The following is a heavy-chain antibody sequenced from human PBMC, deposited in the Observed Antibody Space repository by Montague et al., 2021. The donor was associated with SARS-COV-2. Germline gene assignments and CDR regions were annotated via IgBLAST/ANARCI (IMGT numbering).Heavy chain of an antibody. CDR2: IDWDDDK. D-gene: IGHD6-13*01. Sequence: PALVTPTQTLTLTCTFSGFSLSTSGMCVSWIRQPPGKALEWLAFIDWDDDKYYSTSLKTRLTISKDTSKNQVVLTMTNMDPVDTATYYCARIGSSSWPAFDYWGQGTLVTVSS. V-gene: IGHV2-70*01. J-gene: IGHJ4*02. CDR1: GFSLSTSGMC. CDR3: ARIGSSSWPAFDY.